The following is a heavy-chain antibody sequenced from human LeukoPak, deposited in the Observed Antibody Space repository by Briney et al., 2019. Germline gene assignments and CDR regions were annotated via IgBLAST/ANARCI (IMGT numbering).Heavy chain of an antibody. Sequence: ASVKVSCKASGYTFTGYYMHWVRQAPGQGLEWMGWINPNSGGTNYAQKLQGRVTMTTDTSTSTAYMELRSLRSDDTAVYYCARRTHSSSGSYYYWGQGTLVTVSS. J-gene: IGHJ4*02. CDR3: ARRTHSSSGSYYY. V-gene: IGHV1-2*02. CDR1: GYTFTGYY. CDR2: INPNSGGT. D-gene: IGHD3-10*01.